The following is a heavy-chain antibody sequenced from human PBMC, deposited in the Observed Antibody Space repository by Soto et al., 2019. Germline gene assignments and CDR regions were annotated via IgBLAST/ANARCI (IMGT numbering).Heavy chain of an antibody. CDR2: IIPIFGTA. D-gene: IGHD2-15*01. J-gene: IGHJ6*02. CDR3: ARGIVVVVAAIRGDYYYYGMDV. Sequence: QVQLVQSGAEVKKPGSSVKVSCKASGGTFSSYAISWVRQAPGQGLEWMGGIIPIFGTANYAQKFQGRVTSTADESTSTAYMELSSVRSEDTAVYYCARGIVVVVAAIRGDYYYYGMDVWGQGTTVTVSS. CDR1: GGTFSSYA. V-gene: IGHV1-69*01.